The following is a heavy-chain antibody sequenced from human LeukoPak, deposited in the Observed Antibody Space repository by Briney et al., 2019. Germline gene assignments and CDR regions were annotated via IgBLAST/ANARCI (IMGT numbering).Heavy chain of an antibody. J-gene: IGHJ2*01. CDR1: GGSISSYY. D-gene: IGHD4-17*01. CDR3: AREEDYGDYKGWYFDL. CDR2: TYYSGST. Sequence: SETLSLTCTVSGGSISSYYWSWIRQPPGKGLEWIGYTYYSGSTYYNPSLKSRVTISVDTSKNQFSLKLSSVTAADTAVYYCAREEDYGDYKGWYFDLWGRGTLVTVSS. V-gene: IGHV4-30-4*01.